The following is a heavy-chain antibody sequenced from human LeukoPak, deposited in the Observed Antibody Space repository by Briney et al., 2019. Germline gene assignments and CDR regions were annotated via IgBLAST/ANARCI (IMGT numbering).Heavy chain of an antibody. D-gene: IGHD5-24*01. J-gene: IGHJ1*01. CDR2: INPNSGDT. CDR1: GYTFTDYY. CDR3: AREDLYTYPLGF. V-gene: IGHV1-2*02. Sequence: ASVKVSCRSSGYTFTDYYLHWVRQAPGQGLEWLGWINPNSGDTNFAQKFQGRVTMTRDTSINTAYMELSGLRSDDTAVYYCAREDLYTYPLGFWGQGTLVTVSS.